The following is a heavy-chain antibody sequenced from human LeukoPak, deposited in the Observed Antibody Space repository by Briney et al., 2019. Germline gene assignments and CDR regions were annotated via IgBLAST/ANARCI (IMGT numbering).Heavy chain of an antibody. D-gene: IGHD6-19*01. V-gene: IGHV4-39*01. CDR1: GCSISRSSYH. CDR3: ARQDSGAVAGIIVVY. Sequence: SETLSLTCTVSGCSISRSSYHWGWTPQPPGKALVWIGSIYYSKRTYYNTSLKSRVTISVDTSKNQFSLKLSSVTAADTAVYYCARQDSGAVAGIIVVYWGQGTLVTVSS. J-gene: IGHJ4*02. CDR2: IYYSKRT.